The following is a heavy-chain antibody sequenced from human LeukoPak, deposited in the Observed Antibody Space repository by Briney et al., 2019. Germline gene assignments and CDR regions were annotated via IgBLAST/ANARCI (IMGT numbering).Heavy chain of an antibody. V-gene: IGHV3-23*01. CDR1: GFTFSSYA. CDR3: ANWDDYGDYVYY. J-gene: IGHJ4*02. CDR2: ISGSGGST. Sequence: GGSLRLSCAASGFTFSSYAMSWVRQAPGEGLEWVSAISGSGGSTYYADSVKGRFTISRDNSKNTLYLQMNSLRAEDTAVYYCANWDDYGDYVYYWGQGTLVTVSS. D-gene: IGHD4-17*01.